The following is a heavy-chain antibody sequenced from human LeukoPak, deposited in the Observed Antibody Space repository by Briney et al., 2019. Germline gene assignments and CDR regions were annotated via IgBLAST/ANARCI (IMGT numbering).Heavy chain of an antibody. V-gene: IGHV4-61*01. Sequence: SETLSLTCTVSGDSISSGRYYWSWVRQPPGKGLEWIGYIYYSGSTNYNPSLKSRVTISVDTSKNQFSLKLSSVTAADTAVYYCARQGYDWFDPWGQGTLVTVSS. CDR1: GDSISSGRYY. CDR2: IYYSGST. J-gene: IGHJ5*02. D-gene: IGHD3-16*01. CDR3: ARQGYDWFDP.